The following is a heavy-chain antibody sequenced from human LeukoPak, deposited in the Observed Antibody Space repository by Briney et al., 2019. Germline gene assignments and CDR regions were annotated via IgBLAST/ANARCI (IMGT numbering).Heavy chain of an antibody. Sequence: SETLSLICSVSGGSNSGLYWSWIRQPPGKGLEWIGYIYYSGSTNYNPSLKSRVTISVDTSKNQFSLKLSSVTAADTAVYYCARLGDYSSPVGWGQGTLVTVSS. CDR1: GGSNSGLY. J-gene: IGHJ4*02. CDR2: IYYSGST. CDR3: ARLGDYSSPVG. V-gene: IGHV4-59*11. D-gene: IGHD6-13*01.